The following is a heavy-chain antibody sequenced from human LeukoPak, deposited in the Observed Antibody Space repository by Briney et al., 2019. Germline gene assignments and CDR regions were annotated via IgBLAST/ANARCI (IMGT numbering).Heavy chain of an antibody. V-gene: IGHV4-34*01. Sequence: SETLSLTCAVYGGSFSGYYWSWIREPPGKGLEWIGEINHSGSPNYNPSLKSRVTISVDTPKNQFSLKLSSVTAADTAVYYCARGAYCGGDCYSGVDYWGQGTLVTVSS. CDR2: INHSGSP. J-gene: IGHJ4*02. CDR1: GGSFSGYY. CDR3: ARGAYCGGDCYSGVDY. D-gene: IGHD2-21*02.